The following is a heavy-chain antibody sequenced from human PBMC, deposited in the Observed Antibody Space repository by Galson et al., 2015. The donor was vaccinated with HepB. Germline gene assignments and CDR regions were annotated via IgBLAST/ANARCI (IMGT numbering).Heavy chain of an antibody. J-gene: IGHJ6*03. CDR1: GYTFTSYG. CDR2: ISAYNGNT. Sequence: SVKVSCKASGYTFTSYGISWVRQAPGQGLEWMGWISAYNGNTNYAQKLQGRVTMTTDTSTSTAYMELRSPRSDDTAVYYCAKMAPSPDSSGYYYYYMDVWGKGTTVTVSS. V-gene: IGHV1-18*01. CDR3: AKMAPSPDSSGYYYYYMDV. D-gene: IGHD3-22*01.